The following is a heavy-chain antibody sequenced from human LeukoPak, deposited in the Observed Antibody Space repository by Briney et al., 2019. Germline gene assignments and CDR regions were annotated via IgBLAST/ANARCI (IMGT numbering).Heavy chain of an antibody. CDR3: AKEYVGDGYNPPLDY. CDR1: GLTFSSYG. Sequence: GGSLRLSCAASGLTFSSYGMHWVRQAPGKGLEWVAFIRYDGSNKYYADSVKGRFTISRDNSKNMLYLQMNSLRPEDTAVYYCAKEYVGDGYNPPLDYWGQGTLVTVSS. J-gene: IGHJ4*02. CDR2: IRYDGSNK. V-gene: IGHV3-30*02. D-gene: IGHD5-24*01.